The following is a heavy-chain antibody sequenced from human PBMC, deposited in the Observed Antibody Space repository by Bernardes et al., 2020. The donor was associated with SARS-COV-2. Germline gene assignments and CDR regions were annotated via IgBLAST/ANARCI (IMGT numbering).Heavy chain of an antibody. CDR3: ARAFENYYDRSGNYYSDAFDI. CDR1: GYSFTSYG. J-gene: IGHJ3*02. V-gene: IGHV1-18*01. D-gene: IGHD3-22*01. CDR2: ISAFNGNT. Sequence: ASVKVSCKVSGYSFTSYGLSWVRQAPGQGLEWMGWISAFNGNTNSAQKVQDRVTLTADTSTSTVYMELRSLRSDDTAVYYCARAFENYYDRSGNYYSDAFDIWGQGTMVTVSP.